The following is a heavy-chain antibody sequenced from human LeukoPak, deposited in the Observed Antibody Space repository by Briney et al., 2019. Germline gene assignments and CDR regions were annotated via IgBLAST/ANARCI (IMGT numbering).Heavy chain of an antibody. V-gene: IGHV3-21*01. D-gene: IGHD2-2*01. CDR2: ISKSGTYI. J-gene: IGHJ4*02. Sequence: GGSLRLSCAASGFTFRDYTMNWVRQAPGKGLEWVSAISKSGTYIKYADSVKGRFTVSRNNAKNSLFLQMDSLRVEDTAVYFCAREVLIVVEPAANTIDYWGQGTRVTVSS. CDR3: AREVLIVVEPAANTIDY. CDR1: GFTFRDYT.